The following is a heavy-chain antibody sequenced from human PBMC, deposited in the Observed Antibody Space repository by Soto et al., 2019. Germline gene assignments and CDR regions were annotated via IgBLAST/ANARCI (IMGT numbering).Heavy chain of an antibody. J-gene: IGHJ4*02. V-gene: IGHV3-33*01. Sequence: RLSCAASGFTFSSYGMHWVRPAPGKGLEWVAVIWYDGSNKYYADSVKGRFTISRDNSKNTLYLQMNSLRAEDTAVYYCARDLFPPNSSGFDYWGQGTLVTVSS. CDR3: ARDLFPPNSSGFDY. D-gene: IGHD3-22*01. CDR2: IWYDGSNK. CDR1: GFTFSSYG.